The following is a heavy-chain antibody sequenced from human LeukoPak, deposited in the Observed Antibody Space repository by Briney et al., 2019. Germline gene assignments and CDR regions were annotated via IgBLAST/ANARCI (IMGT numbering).Heavy chain of an antibody. CDR2: IYTSGST. V-gene: IGHV4-4*07. CDR1: GGSISSYY. Sequence: SETLSLTCTVSGGSISSYYWSWIRQPAGKGLEWIGRIYTSGSTNYNPSLKSRVTMSVDTSKNQFSLKLSSVTAADTAVYYCARDRLTIVGNYYMDVWGKGTTVTVSS. CDR3: ARDRLTIVGNYYMDV. J-gene: IGHJ6*03. D-gene: IGHD4-11*01.